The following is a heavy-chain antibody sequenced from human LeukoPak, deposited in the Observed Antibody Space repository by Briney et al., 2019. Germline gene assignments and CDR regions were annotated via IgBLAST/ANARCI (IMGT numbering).Heavy chain of an antibody. CDR3: AKGEAMVRGVPGAFDI. V-gene: IGHV3-53*01. CDR2: IYSGGST. J-gene: IGHJ3*02. D-gene: IGHD3-10*01. CDR1: GFTVSSNY. Sequence: GGSLRLSCAASGFTVSSNYMSWVRQAPGKGLEWVSVIYSGGSTYYADSVKGRFTISRDNSKNTLYLQMKSLRAEDTAVYYCAKGEAMVRGVPGAFDIWGQGTMVTVSS.